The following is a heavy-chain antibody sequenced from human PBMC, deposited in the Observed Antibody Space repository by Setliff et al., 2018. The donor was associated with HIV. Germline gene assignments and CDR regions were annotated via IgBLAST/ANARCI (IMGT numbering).Heavy chain of an antibody. Sequence: GESLKISCAASGFSFSSYGMNWVRQAPGKGLEWVSYISSTSSNIYYVDSVEGRFTISRDNADNSLYLQMNSLRAEDRAVYYCARYALAVPGYHNAFDIWGQGTMVTVSS. CDR3: ARYALAVPGYHNAFDI. D-gene: IGHD6-19*01. V-gene: IGHV3-48*01. CDR1: GFSFSSYG. CDR2: ISSTSSNI. J-gene: IGHJ3*02.